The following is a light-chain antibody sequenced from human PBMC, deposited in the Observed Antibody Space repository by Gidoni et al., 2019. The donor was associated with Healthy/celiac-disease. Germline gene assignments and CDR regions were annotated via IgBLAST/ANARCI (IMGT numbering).Light chain of an antibody. CDR2: DDS. CDR3: SSYTSSSTWV. Sequence: QSALTQPASVSGSPGQSITISCTGTSSDVGGYNYVSWYQQHPGKAPKLMIYDDSNRPSGVSNRFSGSPSGNTASLTLSGLQAEDEADYYCSSYTSSSTWVFGGGTKLTVL. J-gene: IGLJ3*02. CDR1: SSDVGGYNY. V-gene: IGLV2-14*01.